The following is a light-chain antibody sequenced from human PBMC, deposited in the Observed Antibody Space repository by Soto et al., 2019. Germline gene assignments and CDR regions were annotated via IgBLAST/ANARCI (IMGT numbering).Light chain of an antibody. J-gene: IGLJ1*01. CDR1: TSNIGSNP. CDR3: SAYAGSNNFV. Sequence: QSVLTQPPSASGTPGQRVTMSCSGGTSNIGSNPVNWYQQPPGTAPKLLMYGDDQRPSGVPDRFSGSKSGNTASLTVSGLQTEDEADYYCSAYAGSNNFVFGSGTKVTVL. CDR2: GDD. V-gene: IGLV1-44*01.